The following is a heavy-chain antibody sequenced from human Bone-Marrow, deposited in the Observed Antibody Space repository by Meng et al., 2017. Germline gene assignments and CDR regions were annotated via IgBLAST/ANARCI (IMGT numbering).Heavy chain of an antibody. J-gene: IGHJ6*02. V-gene: IGHV4-4*07. D-gene: IGHD1-26*01. CDR3: ARDRSGSYYSPPSLDYYGMDV. CDR1: GGSISSYY. CDR2: ICTSGST. Sequence: SETLSLTCTVSGGSISSYYWSWIRQPAGKGLEWIGRICTSGSTNYNPSLKSRVTMSVDTSKNQFSLKLSSVTAADTAVYYCARDRSGSYYSPPSLDYYGMDVWGQGTTVTVSS.